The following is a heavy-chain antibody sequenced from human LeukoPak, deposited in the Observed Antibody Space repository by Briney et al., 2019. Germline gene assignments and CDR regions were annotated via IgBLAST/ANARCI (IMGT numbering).Heavy chain of an antibody. CDR2: IIPIFGTA. D-gene: IGHD3-22*01. V-gene: IGHV1-69*13. Sequence: ASVKVSCKASGGTFSSYAISWVRQAPGQGLEWMGGIIPIFGTANYAQKFQGRVTITADESTSTAYMELSSLRSEDTAVYYCAADLGHYYDSSGYYQDYWGQGTLVTVSS. CDR3: AADLGHYYDSSGYYQDY. J-gene: IGHJ4*02. CDR1: GGTFSSYA.